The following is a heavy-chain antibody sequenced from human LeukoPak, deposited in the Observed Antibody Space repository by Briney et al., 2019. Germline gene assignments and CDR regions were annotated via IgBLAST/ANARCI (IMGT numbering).Heavy chain of an antibody. V-gene: IGHV4-34*01. CDR3: ARGRSPYGSGSYSQLYYYYYYYMDV. D-gene: IGHD3-10*01. CDR2: INHSGST. J-gene: IGHJ6*03. CDR1: GGSFSGYY. Sequence: PSETLSLTCAVYGGSFSGYYWSWIRQPPGKGLEWIGEINHSGSTNYNPSLKSRVTISVDTSKSQFSLKLSSVTAADTAVYYCARGRSPYGSGSYSQLYYYYYYYMDVWGKGTTVTVSS.